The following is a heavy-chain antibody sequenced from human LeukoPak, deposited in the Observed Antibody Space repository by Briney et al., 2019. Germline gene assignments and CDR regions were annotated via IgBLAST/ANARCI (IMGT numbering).Heavy chain of an antibody. J-gene: IGHJ3*02. Sequence: PGRSLRLSCAASGFTFSRYAMSWVRQAPGKGLEWVSVISGSGGSTYYADSVKGRFTISRDNSKNTLYLQMNSLRAEDTAVYYCAKDYLDIVVVPAALDAFDIWGQGTMVTVSS. V-gene: IGHV3-23*01. CDR2: ISGSGGST. D-gene: IGHD2-2*03. CDR1: GFTFSRYA. CDR3: AKDYLDIVVVPAALDAFDI.